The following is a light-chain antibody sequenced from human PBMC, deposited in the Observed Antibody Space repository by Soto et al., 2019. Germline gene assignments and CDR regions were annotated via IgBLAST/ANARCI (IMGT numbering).Light chain of an antibody. CDR3: SSYTNNRTWV. V-gene: IGLV2-14*01. CDR2: EVS. J-gene: IGLJ3*02. CDR1: SSDVGGYNS. Sequence: QSVLTQPASVSGSPGQSITISCTGTSSDVGGYNSVSWFQHHPGNAPKLIIYEVSNRPSGVSNRFSGAKSGNTASLTISGPQAEDEADYYCSSYTNNRTWVFGGGTKLTVL.